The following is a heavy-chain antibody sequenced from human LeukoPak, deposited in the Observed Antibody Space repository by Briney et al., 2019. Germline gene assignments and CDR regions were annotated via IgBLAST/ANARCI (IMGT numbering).Heavy chain of an antibody. CDR3: ARRGNFDC. V-gene: IGHV4-59*08. CDR2: SHYTGKT. J-gene: IGHJ4*02. CDR1: GGSITNYY. D-gene: IGHD6-13*01. Sequence: KPSETLSLTCTVSGGSITNYYWSWIRQPPGEGLEWIGYSHYTGKTYYNPSLKSRVTMSVDTSKSQFSLRLTSVTAADTAVYYCARRGNFDCWGQGTLVTVSS.